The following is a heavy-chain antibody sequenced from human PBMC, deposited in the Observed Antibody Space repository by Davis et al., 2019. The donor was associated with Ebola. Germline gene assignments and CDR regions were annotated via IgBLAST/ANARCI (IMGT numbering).Heavy chain of an antibody. J-gene: IGHJ4*02. CDR1: GGTFSSYA. D-gene: IGHD3-9*01. V-gene: IGHV1-69*06. CDR3: ASMDYDILTGYYNPSFFDY. CDR2: IIPIFGTA. Sequence: SVKVSCKASGGTFSSYAISWVRQAPGQGLEWMGGIIPIFGTANYAQKFQCRVTITADKSTSTAYMELSSLRSEDTAVYYCASMDYDILTGYYNPSFFDYWGQGTLVTVSS.